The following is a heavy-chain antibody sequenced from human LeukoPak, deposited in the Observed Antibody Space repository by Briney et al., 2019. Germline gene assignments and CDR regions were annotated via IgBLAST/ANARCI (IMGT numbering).Heavy chain of an antibody. CDR2: LSSSGGST. CDR1: GITLSNYG. Sequence: GGSLRLYCAVSGITLSNYGMSWVRQAPGKGLEWVAGLSSSGGSTYFADSVKGRFTISRDNSKNTLYLQMNSLRAEDTAVYYCAKALSGYSTMDVWGQGTTVTVSS. J-gene: IGHJ6*02. CDR3: AKALSGYSTMDV. V-gene: IGHV3-23*01. D-gene: IGHD6-13*01.